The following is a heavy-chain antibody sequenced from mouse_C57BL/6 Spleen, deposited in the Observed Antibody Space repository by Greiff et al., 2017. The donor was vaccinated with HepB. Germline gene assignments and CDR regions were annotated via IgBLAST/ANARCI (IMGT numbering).Heavy chain of an antibody. CDR2: INPGSGGT. J-gene: IGHJ4*01. CDR1: GYAFTNYL. CDR3: ARSWLRFYAMDY. V-gene: IGHV1-54*01. D-gene: IGHD2-2*01. Sequence: VKVQQSGAELVRPGTSVKVSCKASGYAFTNYLIEWVKQRPGQGLEWIGVINPGSGGTNYNEKFKGKATLTADKSSSTAYMQLSSLTSEDSAVYICARSWLRFYAMDYWGQGTSVTVSS.